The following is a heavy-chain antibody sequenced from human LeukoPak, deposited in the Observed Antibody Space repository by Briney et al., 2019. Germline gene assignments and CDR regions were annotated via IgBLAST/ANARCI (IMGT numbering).Heavy chain of an antibody. J-gene: IGHJ6*03. CDR2: IYYSGST. V-gene: IGHV4-39*01. CDR3: ARLPALWPGYYYYYYYMDV. D-gene: IGHD5-18*01. CDR1: GGSISSSSYY. Sequence: PSETLSLTCTVSGGSISSSSYYWGWIRQPPGKGLEWIGSIYYSGSTYYNPSLKSRVTISVDTSKNQFSLKLSSVTAADTAVYYCARLPALWPGYYYYYYYMDVWGKGTTVTISS.